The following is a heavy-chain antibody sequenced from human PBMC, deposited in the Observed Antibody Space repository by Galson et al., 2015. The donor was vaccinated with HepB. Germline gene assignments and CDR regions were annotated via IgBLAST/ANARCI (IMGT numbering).Heavy chain of an antibody. J-gene: IGHJ4*02. CDR1: GFTFSVYG. CDR3: AKQGRAVAGTQSYFDY. V-gene: IGHV3-30*18. D-gene: IGHD6-19*01. Sequence: LRLSCAASGFTFSVYGMHWVRQGPGKELEWVADISYDGKNKDYADSVKGRFTISRDNPKNTLYLQMNSLRGEDAAVYYCAKQGRAVAGTQSYFDYWGQGSLVTVSS. CDR2: ISYDGKNK.